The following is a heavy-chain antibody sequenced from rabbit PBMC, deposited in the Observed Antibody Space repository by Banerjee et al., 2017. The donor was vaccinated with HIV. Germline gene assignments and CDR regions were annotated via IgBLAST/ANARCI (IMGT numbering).Heavy chain of an antibody. CDR2: IYAGSSGST. V-gene: IGHV1S45*01. D-gene: IGHD6-1*01. Sequence: QEQLKETGGGLVQPGGSLTLTCTASGFSFSSSYYMCWVRQAPGKGLEWIGCIYAGSSGSTYYASWAKGRFTISKTSSTTVTLQMTSLTAADTATYFCARDTYATSAYVFYFNLWGPGTLVTVS. J-gene: IGHJ4*01. CDR3: ARDTYATSAYVFYFNL. CDR1: GFSFSSSYY.